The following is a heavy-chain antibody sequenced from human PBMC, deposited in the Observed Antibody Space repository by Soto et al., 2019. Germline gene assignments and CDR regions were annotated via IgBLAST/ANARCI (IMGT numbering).Heavy chain of an antibody. CDR2: IYPVASDT. CDR1: GYSFNSYW. V-gene: IGHV5-51*01. CDR3: ARSDSSGYYVN. Sequence: GESLRISCKGSGYSFNSYWIAWVRQMRRKGLEWMGIIYPVASDTRYSTSFQGQVTISADKSSTTSYLQWSSLKASDTAMYYCARSDSSGYYVNWGQGTLVTVSS. D-gene: IGHD3-22*01. J-gene: IGHJ4*02.